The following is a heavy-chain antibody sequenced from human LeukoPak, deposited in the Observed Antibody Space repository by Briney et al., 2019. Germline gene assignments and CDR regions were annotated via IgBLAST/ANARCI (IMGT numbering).Heavy chain of an antibody. V-gene: IGHV3-30*02. J-gene: IGHJ6*03. Sequence: QPGGSLRLSCAASGFTFSSYGMHWVRQAPGKGLEWVAFIRYDGSNKYYADSVKGRFTISRDNSKNTLYLQMNSLRAEDTAVYYCAKVGYSRYYYYMDVWGKGTTVTVSS. D-gene: IGHD4-11*01. CDR3: AKVGYSRYYYYMDV. CDR1: GFTFSSYG. CDR2: IRYDGSNK.